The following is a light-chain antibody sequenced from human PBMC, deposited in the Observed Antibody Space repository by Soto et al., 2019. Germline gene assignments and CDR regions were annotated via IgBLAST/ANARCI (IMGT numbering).Light chain of an antibody. CDR1: QSVSSY. V-gene: IGKV3-11*01. CDR2: DAS. J-gene: IGKJ1*01. Sequence: EIVLTQSPATLSLSPGERATLSCRASQSVSSYFAWYQQKPGQAPRLLIYDASNRATGIPARFSGSGSETEFTLTISSLQSEDFAVYYCQQYNNWTRTFGQGTKVDIK. CDR3: QQYNNWTRT.